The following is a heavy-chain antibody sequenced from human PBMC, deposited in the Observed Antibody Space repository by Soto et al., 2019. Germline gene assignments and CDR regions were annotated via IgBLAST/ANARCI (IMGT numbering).Heavy chain of an antibody. J-gene: IGHJ5*02. D-gene: IGHD3-10*01. CDR3: ARDLGVRAPYWGWFDP. CDR1: GGTFSSYA. V-gene: IGHV1-69*13. CDR2: IIPIFGTA. Sequence: SVKVSCKASGGTFSSYAISWVRQAPGQGLEWMGGIIPIFGTANYAQKFQGRVTITADESTSTAYMELSSLRSEDTAVYYCARDLGVRAPYWGWFDPWGQGNLVTVSA.